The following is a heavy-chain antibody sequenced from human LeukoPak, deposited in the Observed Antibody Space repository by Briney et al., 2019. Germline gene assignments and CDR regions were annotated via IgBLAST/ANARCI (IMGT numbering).Heavy chain of an antibody. CDR3: ARLLGYCSDYNCPAWGS. CDR2: IQNSATF. CDR1: GGSITSTGYY. D-gene: IGHD2-15*01. V-gene: IGHV4-39*01. Sequence: PSETLSLTCSVSGGSITSTGYYWGWLRQSPGQGLEWIGNIQNSATFYYNLSLKSRVTISVDMSKNQFSLKLSSVTAADTAVYYCARLLGYCSDYNCPAWGSWGLGTLVTVSS. J-gene: IGHJ4*02.